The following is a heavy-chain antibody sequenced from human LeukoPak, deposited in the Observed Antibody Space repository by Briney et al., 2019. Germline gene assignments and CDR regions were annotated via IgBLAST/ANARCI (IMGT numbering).Heavy chain of an antibody. D-gene: IGHD3-22*01. CDR1: GYTFTSYD. V-gene: IGHV1-8*01. CDR3: ASYDSSGTDAFDI. CDR2: MNPNSGNT. Sequence: GASVKVSCKASGYTFTSYDINWVRQATGQGLEWMGWMNPNSGNTGFAQRFQGRVTMTRDTSISTAYMELSRLRSDDTAVYYCASYDSSGTDAFDIWGQGTMVTVSS. J-gene: IGHJ3*02.